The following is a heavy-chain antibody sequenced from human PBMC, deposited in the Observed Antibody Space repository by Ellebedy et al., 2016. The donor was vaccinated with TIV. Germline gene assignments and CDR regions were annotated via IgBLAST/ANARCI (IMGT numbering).Heavy chain of an antibody. CDR3: ASYDSSGNYFDD. Sequence: PGGSLRLSCAASGFMFRSFWMSWVRQAPGKGLEWVAHIKDDGSEKYYVDSVKGRFTISRDNAKNSLYLQMNSLRVEDTAVYYCASYDSSGNYFDDWGQGTLVTVSS. V-gene: IGHV3-7*03. J-gene: IGHJ4*02. CDR1: GFMFRSFW. CDR2: IKDDGSEK. D-gene: IGHD3-22*01.